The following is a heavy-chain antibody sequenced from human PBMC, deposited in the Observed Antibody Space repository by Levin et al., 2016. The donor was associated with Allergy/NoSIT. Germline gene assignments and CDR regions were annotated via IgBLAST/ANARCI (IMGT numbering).Heavy chain of an antibody. J-gene: IGHJ4*02. CDR2: IKRDESEK. V-gene: IGHV3-7*04. Sequence: GGSLRLSCAASGFTFSSYWMTWVRQAPGKGLEWVANIKRDESEKYYVDSVKGRFTISRDNAKNSLYLQMNSLRAEDTAVYFCARAKIDGYCSSTSCSFDYWGQGTLVTVSS. D-gene: IGHD2-2*03. CDR1: GFTFSSYW. CDR3: ARAKIDGYCSSTSCSFDY.